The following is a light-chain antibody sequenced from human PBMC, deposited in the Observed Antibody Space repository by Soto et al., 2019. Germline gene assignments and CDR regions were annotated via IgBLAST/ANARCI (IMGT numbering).Light chain of an antibody. J-gene: IGKJ4*01. CDR3: QQYDKSVLT. Sequence: EIVLTQSPGTLSLSPGDRATISCTASQSVSSSYLAWYQQKAGQAPSLLIYAASRRATGIPDRFSGSGSGTDFTRTISRLEPEDFALYYCQQYDKSVLTFGGGTKVEIK. V-gene: IGKV3-20*01. CDR1: QSVSSSY. CDR2: AAS.